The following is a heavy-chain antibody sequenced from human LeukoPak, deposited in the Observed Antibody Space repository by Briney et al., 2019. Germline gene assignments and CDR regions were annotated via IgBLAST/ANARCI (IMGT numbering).Heavy chain of an antibody. J-gene: IGHJ4*02. CDR3: ARDQDSYGDY. CDR2: ISYDGSNK. D-gene: IGHD5-18*01. Sequence: PGGSLRLSCAASGFTFSSYAMHWVRQAPGKGLEWVAVISYDGSNKYYADSVKGRFTISRDNSKNTPYLQMNSLRAEDTAVYYCARDQDSYGDYWGQGTLVTVSS. CDR1: GFTFSSYA. V-gene: IGHV3-30-3*01.